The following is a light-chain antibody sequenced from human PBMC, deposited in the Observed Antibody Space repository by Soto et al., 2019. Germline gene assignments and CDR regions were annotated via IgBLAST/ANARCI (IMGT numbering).Light chain of an antibody. CDR2: GTN. V-gene: IGLV1-40*01. CDR3: QSYDNSLSGSRV. J-gene: IGLJ3*02. CDR1: RSNIGAGYD. Sequence: QSILTQPPSVSGAAGQRVTISCTGSRSNIGAGYDVHWYQQLPGTAPKLLIYGTNNRPSGVPDRFSGSKSGMSASLAITGLQAADEANYYCQSYDNSLSGSRVSGRGTQLTVL.